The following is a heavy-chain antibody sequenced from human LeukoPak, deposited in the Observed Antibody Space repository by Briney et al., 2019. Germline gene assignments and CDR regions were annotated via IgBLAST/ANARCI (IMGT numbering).Heavy chain of an antibody. CDR1: GGSISGFY. D-gene: IGHD3-22*01. J-gene: IGHJ4*02. CDR2: FYISGNT. Sequence: SETLSLTCTVSGGSISGFYWSWIRQPAGKGLEWIGRFYISGNTSYNPSLKSRVTISVDTSKNQFSLNLSSVTAADTAVYYCARGLDSSGYYYAYWGQGTLVTVSS. V-gene: IGHV4-4*07. CDR3: ARGLDSSGYYYAY.